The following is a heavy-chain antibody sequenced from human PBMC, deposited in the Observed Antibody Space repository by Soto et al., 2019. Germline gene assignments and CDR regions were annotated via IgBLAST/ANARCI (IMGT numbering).Heavy chain of an antibody. Sequence: PGGSLRLSCAASGFTFSSYDMHWVRQATGKGLEWVSAIGTAGDTYYPGSVKGRFTISRENAKNSLYLQMNSLRAEDTALYHCARVKAAAGTSGVNWFDPWGQGTLVTVSS. CDR1: GFTFSSYD. CDR3: ARVKAAAGTSGVNWFDP. D-gene: IGHD6-13*01. V-gene: IGHV3-13*01. CDR2: IGTAGDT. J-gene: IGHJ5*02.